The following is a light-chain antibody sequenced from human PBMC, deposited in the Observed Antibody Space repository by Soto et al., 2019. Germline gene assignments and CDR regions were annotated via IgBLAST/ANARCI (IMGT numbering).Light chain of an antibody. Sequence: DIQMTQSPSTLSASVGDRVTITCRARQTISDWLAWYQQRPGKAPNLLIYKASSLESGVSSRFSGSGSGTEFTLTISSLQPDDLATYYCQHYNSYPYTFGQGTKLEI. V-gene: IGKV1-5*03. CDR3: QHYNSYPYT. J-gene: IGKJ2*01. CDR2: KAS. CDR1: QTISDW.